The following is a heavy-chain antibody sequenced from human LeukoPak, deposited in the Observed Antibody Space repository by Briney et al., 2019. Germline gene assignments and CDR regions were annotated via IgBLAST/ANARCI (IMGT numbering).Heavy chain of an antibody. D-gene: IGHD3-3*01. CDR3: ARVWRTYYDFWSGYPYYYYYGMDV. CDR2: MNPNSGNT. J-gene: IGHJ6*02. V-gene: IGHV1-8*01. Sequence: ASVKVSCKASGYTFTSYDINWVRQATGQGLEWMGWMNPNSGNTGYAQKFQGRVTMTRNTSISTAYMELSSLRSEDTAVYYCARVWRTYYDFWSGYPYYYYYGMDVWGQGTTVTVSS. CDR1: GYTFTSYD.